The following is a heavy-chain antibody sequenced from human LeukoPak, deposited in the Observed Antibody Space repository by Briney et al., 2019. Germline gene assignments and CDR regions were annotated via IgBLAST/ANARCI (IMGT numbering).Heavy chain of an antibody. CDR3: ARGYYYGSGTSLVDY. CDR2: IGSSSSYI. J-gene: IGHJ4*02. CDR1: GFTFSSYS. D-gene: IGHD3-10*01. V-gene: IGHV3-21*01. Sequence: GGSLRLSCAASGFTFSSYSMNWVRQAPGKGLEWVSIIGSSSSYIYYADSVKGRFTISRDNAKNSLYLQINSLRAEDTAVYYCARGYYYGSGTSLVDYWGQGTLVTVSS.